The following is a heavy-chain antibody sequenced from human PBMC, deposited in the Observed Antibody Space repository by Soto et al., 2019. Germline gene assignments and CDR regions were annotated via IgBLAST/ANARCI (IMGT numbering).Heavy chain of an antibody. CDR3: ARASPTTVTPDY. CDR1: GYTFTSYY. V-gene: IGHV1-46*01. Sequence: GASVKVSCKASGYTFTSYYMHWVRQAPGQGLEWVGIINPSGGSTSYAQKFHGRVTMTRDTSTSTVYMELSSLRSEDTAVYYCARASPTTVTPDYWGQGTLVTVSS. CDR2: INPSGGST. J-gene: IGHJ4*02. D-gene: IGHD4-17*01.